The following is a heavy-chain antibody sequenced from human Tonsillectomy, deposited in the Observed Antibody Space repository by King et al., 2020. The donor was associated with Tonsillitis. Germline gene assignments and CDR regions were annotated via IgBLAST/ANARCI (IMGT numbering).Heavy chain of an antibody. J-gene: IGHJ3*02. V-gene: IGHV3-7*01. CDR3: AREEDYDGCGYYSGGYDI. CDR1: GFTFSSYW. D-gene: IGHD3-22*01. CDR2: IKQDGSEK. Sequence: VQLVESGGGLVQPGGSLRLSCAASGFTFSSYWMSWVRQAPGKGLEWVANIKQDGSEKDYVDSVKGRCTISRDNAKNSLYLQMNSLRAEDTALFCCAREEDYDGCGYYSGGYDIWGQGTMVTVSS.